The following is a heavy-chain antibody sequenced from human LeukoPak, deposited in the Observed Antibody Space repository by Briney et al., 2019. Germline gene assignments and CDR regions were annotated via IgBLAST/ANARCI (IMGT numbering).Heavy chain of an antibody. Sequence: GGSLRLSCAASGFTFSSYSMSWVRQPPGKGLEWVSVMYTGGGRYYGDSVKGRFTISRDNSKNTVFLQMNSLRVEDTALYYCTRGQLYCGADCYSDWGQGTLVTVSS. CDR1: GFTFSSYS. J-gene: IGHJ4*02. CDR2: MYTGGGR. CDR3: TRGQLYCGADCYSD. D-gene: IGHD2-21*02. V-gene: IGHV3-66*01.